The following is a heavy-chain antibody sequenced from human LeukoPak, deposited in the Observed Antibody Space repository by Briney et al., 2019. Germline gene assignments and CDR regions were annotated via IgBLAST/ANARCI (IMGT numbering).Heavy chain of an antibody. D-gene: IGHD5-18*01. V-gene: IGHV4-59*01. CDR1: VGSISRYY. CDR2: IHYSWST. J-gene: IGHJ4*01. CDR3: ARGAVDTAMLHDY. Sequence: SETLSLICTVCVGSISRYYWSWIRQPPGKGLECVGDIHYSWSTNYNPSLKSQVTISVDQSNHQFSLKLSSVTVAPTAVYFDARGAVDTAMLHDYSGQASLVTVSA.